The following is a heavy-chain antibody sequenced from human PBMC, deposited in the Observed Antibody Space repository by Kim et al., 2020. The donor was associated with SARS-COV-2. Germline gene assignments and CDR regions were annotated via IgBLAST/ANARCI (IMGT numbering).Heavy chain of an antibody. CDR1: GFTFSSYG. D-gene: IGHD6-6*01. V-gene: IGHV3-33*01. Sequence: GGSLRLSCAASGFTFSSYGMHWVRQAPGKGLEWVAVIWYDGSNKYYADSVKGRFTISRDNSKNTLYLQMNSLRAEDTAVYYCARETWSIAARFFDYWGQGTLVTVSS. J-gene: IGHJ4*02. CDR3: ARETWSIAARFFDY. CDR2: IWYDGSNK.